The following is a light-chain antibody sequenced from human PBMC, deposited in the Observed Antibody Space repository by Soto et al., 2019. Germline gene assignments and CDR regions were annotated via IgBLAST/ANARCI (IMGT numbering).Light chain of an antibody. CDR2: AAS. Sequence: DIQMTQSPSSLSASVGDRVTITCRASQDISSYLAWYQQKPGKVPKLLIYAASNLQSGVPSRFSGSGSGTDFTLTISSLQPDDSATYYCQQYNSWQLSFGGGTKVDIK. CDR1: QDISSY. V-gene: IGKV1-27*01. CDR3: QQYNSWQLS. J-gene: IGKJ4*01.